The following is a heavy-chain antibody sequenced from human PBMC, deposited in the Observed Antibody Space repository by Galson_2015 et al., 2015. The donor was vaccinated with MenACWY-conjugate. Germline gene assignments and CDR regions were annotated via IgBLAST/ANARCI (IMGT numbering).Heavy chain of an antibody. CDR1: GYRVTSHY. CDR3: ARRALVGYALNSYYGMDV. D-gene: IGHD2-15*01. Sequence: QSGAEVKKPGESLRISCKASGYRVTSHYISWARQMPGKGLEWMGTIDPSDSYTNYGPSFQGHVSISADKSVSTAYLQWSSLKTSDTAIYYCARRALVGYALNSYYGMDVWGQGTTVTVSS. CDR2: IDPSDSYT. J-gene: IGHJ6*02. V-gene: IGHV5-10-1*01.